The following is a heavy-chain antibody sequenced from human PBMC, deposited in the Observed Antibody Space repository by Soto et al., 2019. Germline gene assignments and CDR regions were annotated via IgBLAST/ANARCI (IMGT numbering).Heavy chain of an antibody. V-gene: IGHV3-23*01. Sequence: LRLSCAVSRFDISNHSMTWVREAPREGREWVAVISGSGQSTHYVDSVKGRFTISRDNSKNMVFLQMNSLRIEDTALYFCAKFGVATDGDYFWGRGTVVTVSS. D-gene: IGHD3-3*01. CDR1: RFDISNHS. CDR2: ISGSGQST. J-gene: IGHJ4*02. CDR3: AKFGVATDGDYF.